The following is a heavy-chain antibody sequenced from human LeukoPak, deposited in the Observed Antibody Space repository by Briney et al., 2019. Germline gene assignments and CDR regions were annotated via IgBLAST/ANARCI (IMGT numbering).Heavy chain of an antibody. CDR3: ARSAWSGYYSP. CDR2: IYTSGST. Sequence: SETLSLTCTVSGGSISSGSYYWSWIRQPAGKGLEWIGRIYTSGSTNYNPSLKSRVTISVDTSKNQFSLKLSSVTAAGTAVYYCARSAWSGYYSPWGQGTLVTVSS. J-gene: IGHJ5*02. V-gene: IGHV4-61*02. D-gene: IGHD3-3*01. CDR1: GGSISSGSYY.